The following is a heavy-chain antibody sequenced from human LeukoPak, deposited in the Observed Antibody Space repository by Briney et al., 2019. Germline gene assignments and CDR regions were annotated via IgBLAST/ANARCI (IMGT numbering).Heavy chain of an antibody. V-gene: IGHV1-69*13. J-gene: IGHJ6*02. Sequence: SVKVSCKASGGTFSSYAISWVRQAPGQGLEWMGGIIPIFGTAYYAQKFQGRVTITADESTSTAYMELSSLRSEDTAVYYCASSGQGYYDSSGYRDYYYYGMDVWGQGTTVTVSS. CDR2: IIPIFGTA. CDR3: ASSGQGYYDSSGYRDYYYYGMDV. D-gene: IGHD3-22*01. CDR1: GGTFSSYA.